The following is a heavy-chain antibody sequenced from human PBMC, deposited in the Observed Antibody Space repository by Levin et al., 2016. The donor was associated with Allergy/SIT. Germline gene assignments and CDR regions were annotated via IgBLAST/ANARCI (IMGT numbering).Heavy chain of an antibody. D-gene: IGHD1-14*01. Sequence: GGSLRLSCAASGFTFSDEPMNWVRQVPGKGLEWIAYISKTSRTVYYADSVKGRFIISRDNDWSFLHLQMNSLRDEDTAVYYCVKGGSTPRSGQPRPGFDYWGQGTLVTVSS. CDR1: GFTFSDEP. CDR3: VKGGSTPRSGQPRPGFDY. CDR2: ISKTSRTV. J-gene: IGHJ4*02. V-gene: IGHV3-48*02.